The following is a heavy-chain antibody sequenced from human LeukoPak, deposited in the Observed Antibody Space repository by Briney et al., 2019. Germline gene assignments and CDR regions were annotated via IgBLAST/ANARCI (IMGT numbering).Heavy chain of an antibody. CDR1: GGSISSSNYY. Sequence: SETLSLTCTVSGGSISSSNYYWGWIRQPPGKGLEWIGSIYYSGSTYYNPSLKSRVTISADTSKNQFSLKLTSVTAADTAVYYCARRGCSSTSCYGGTNLPFDYWGQGTLLTVSS. CDR2: IYYSGST. CDR3: ARRGCSSTSCYGGTNLPFDY. J-gene: IGHJ4*02. D-gene: IGHD2-2*01. V-gene: IGHV4-39*01.